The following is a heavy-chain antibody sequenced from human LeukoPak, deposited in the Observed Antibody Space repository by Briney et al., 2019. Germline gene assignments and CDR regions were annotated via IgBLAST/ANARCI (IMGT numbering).Heavy chain of an antibody. V-gene: IGHV4-59*01. CDR2: IYYSGST. CDR3: ARAPEQWLVDY. J-gene: IGHJ4*02. D-gene: IGHD6-19*01. Sequence: SETLSLTCTVSGGSISSYYWSWIRQPPGKGLEWIGYIYYSGSTNYNPSLKSRVTISVDTSKNQFSLKLSSVTAADTAVYYCARAPEQWLVDYRGQGTLVTVSS. CDR1: GGSISSYY.